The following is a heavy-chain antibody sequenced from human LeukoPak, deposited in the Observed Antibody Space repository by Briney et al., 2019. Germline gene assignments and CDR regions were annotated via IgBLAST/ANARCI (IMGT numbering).Heavy chain of an antibody. CDR3: AREADSSGWYNTRPFDY. D-gene: IGHD6-19*01. V-gene: IGHV1-46*01. CDR2: INPSGGST. Sequence: ASVTVPCTASGYTFTRYYIHWVRQAPGQGLEWMGIINPSGGSTSYAQKFQGRVTMTRDTSTSTVYMELSSLRSEDTAVYYCAREADSSGWYNTRPFDYWGQGTLVTVSS. CDR1: GYTFTRYY. J-gene: IGHJ4*02.